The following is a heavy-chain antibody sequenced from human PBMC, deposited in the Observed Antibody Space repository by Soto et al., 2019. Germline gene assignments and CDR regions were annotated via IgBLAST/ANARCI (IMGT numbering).Heavy chain of an antibody. CDR3: AKSPLGYCSGGSCYPPHYFDY. Sequence: EVQLLDSGGGLVQPGGSLRLSCAASGFTFSNYAMSWVRQAPGKGLEWVSGVGGSGDSTYYADSVKGRFIISRDNSKDTLYLQMNSLRAEDTAVYYCAKSPLGYCSGGSCYPPHYFDYWGQRTLVTVSS. D-gene: IGHD2-15*01. CDR2: VGGSGDST. CDR1: GFTFSNYA. J-gene: IGHJ4*02. V-gene: IGHV3-23*01.